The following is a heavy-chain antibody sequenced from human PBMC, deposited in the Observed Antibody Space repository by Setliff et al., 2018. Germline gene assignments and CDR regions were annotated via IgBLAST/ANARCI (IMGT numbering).Heavy chain of an antibody. CDR2: INTHTGNP. J-gene: IGHJ6*03. CDR3: ARDRAARPPNSYYYYMDV. CDR1: GYTFIDYG. D-gene: IGHD6-6*01. Sequence: ASVKVSCKASGYTFIDYGMSWVRQAPGQSLEWMGWINTHTGNPTYAQKFQGRVTITTDESTSTAYMELSSLRSEDTAVYYCARDRAARPPNSYYYYMDVWGKGTTVTVSS. V-gene: IGHV1-18*01.